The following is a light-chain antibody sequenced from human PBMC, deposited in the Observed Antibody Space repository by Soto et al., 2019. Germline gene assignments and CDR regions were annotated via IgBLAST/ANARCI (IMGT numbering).Light chain of an antibody. CDR3: CSYRSSRTWV. CDR1: SSDIGSYNY. V-gene: IGLV2-14*01. J-gene: IGLJ3*02. CDR2: EVT. Sequence: QSALTQPASVSGSPGQSITISCTGTSSDIGSYNYVSWYQHYPGKAPRLLIDEVTNRPSGVSNRFSGSKSGHTASLTISGGQAEDDADYYCCSYRSSRTWVFGGGTKVTVL.